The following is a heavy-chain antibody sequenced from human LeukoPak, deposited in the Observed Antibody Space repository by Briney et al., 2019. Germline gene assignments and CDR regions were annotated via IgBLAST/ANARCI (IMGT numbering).Heavy chain of an antibody. D-gene: IGHD3-10*01. J-gene: IGHJ3*02. CDR3: VREYYYGSGTNPAEAFDI. V-gene: IGHV3-23*01. CDR2: ISGSGGST. Sequence: PGGSLRLSCAASGFTFSSYAVSWVRQAPGKGLEWVSAISGSGGSTYYADSVKGRFTISRDNSKNTLYLQMNSLRAEDTAVYYCVREYYYGSGTNPAEAFDIWGQGTMVTVSS. CDR1: GFTFSSYA.